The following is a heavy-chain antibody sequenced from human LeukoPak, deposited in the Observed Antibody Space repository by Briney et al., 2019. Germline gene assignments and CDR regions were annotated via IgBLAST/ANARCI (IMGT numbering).Heavy chain of an antibody. J-gene: IGHJ5*02. CDR3: ARDPSGSFTNWFDP. Sequence: SETLSLTCAVSGYSISSGYYWGWLRQPPGKGLEWIGSNYHSGSTYYNPSLKSRVTISVDTSKNQFSLKLSSVTAADTAVYYCARDPSGSFTNWFDPWGQGTLVTVSS. V-gene: IGHV4-38-2*02. CDR2: NYHSGST. D-gene: IGHD3-10*01. CDR1: GYSISSGYY.